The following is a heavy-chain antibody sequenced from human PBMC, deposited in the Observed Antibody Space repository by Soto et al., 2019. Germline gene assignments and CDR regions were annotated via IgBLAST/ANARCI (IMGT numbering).Heavy chain of an antibody. CDR2: ISGSAGST. V-gene: IGHV3-23*01. J-gene: IGHJ4*02. CDR1: GFTLSSYA. D-gene: IGHD1-1*01. CDR3: AKGRVDAYNPSHY. Sequence: HPGGSLRLSCAASGFTLSSYAMNWVRQAPGKGLEWVSAISGSAGSTYYADSVKGRFTISRDTSKNTVYLQMNSLRGEDTAIYYCAKGRVDAYNPSHYWGRGTLVTVSS.